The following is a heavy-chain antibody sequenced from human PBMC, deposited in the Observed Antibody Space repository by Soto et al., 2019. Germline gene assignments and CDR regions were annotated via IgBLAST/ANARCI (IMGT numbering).Heavy chain of an antibody. CDR1: GFSLSTRGVA. Sequence: SGPTLVNPTPTLTLTCTFSGFSLSTRGVAVSWIRQLPGKALEWLALIYWDDDKRYSPSLKSRLTITKDTSKNQVVLTMTNMDPVDTATYYCAHRGVGLGPIRYWGQGTLVTVSS. D-gene: IGHD1-26*01. J-gene: IGHJ4*02. CDR2: IYWDDDK. V-gene: IGHV2-5*02. CDR3: AHRGVGLGPIRY.